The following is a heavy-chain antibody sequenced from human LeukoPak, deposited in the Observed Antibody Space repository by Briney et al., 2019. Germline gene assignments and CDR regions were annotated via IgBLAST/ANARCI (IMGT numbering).Heavy chain of an antibody. CDR3: ARASFWESPINWFAP. D-gene: IGHD3-16*01. CDR1: GYTFTGYY. J-gene: IGHJ5*02. Sequence: ASVKVSCKASGYTFTGYYMHCVRQAPGQGLEWVGWINPKNGGSNYAQKFQGRVTMTRDRSIRTAYMELSRLTSDDTAVSYCARASFWESPINWFAPWGQGTLVTVSS. CDR2: INPKNGGS. V-gene: IGHV1-2*02.